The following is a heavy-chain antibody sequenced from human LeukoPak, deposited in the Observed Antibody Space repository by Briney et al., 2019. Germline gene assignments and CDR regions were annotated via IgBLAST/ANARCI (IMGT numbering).Heavy chain of an antibody. CDR3: ATEGTTRRYYYYYYMDV. CDR2: INPNSGGT. D-gene: IGHD1-7*01. CDR1: GYTFTGYY. V-gene: IGHV1-2*02. J-gene: IGHJ6*03. Sequence: EASVKVSCKASGYTFTGYYMHWVRQAPGQGLEWMGWINPNSGGTNYAQTFQGRVTMSRDSSISTAYMELSRLRSDDTAVYYCATEGTTRRYYYYYYMDVWGKKTTVTVSS.